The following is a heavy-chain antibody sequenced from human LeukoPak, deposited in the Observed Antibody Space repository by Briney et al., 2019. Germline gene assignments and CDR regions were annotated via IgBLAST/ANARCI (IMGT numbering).Heavy chain of an antibody. V-gene: IGHV3-66*01. Sequence: PGGSLRLSCAASGFTVSSNYMSWVRQAPGKGLEWVSVIYSGGSTYYADSVKGRFTISRDNSKNTLYLQMNSLRAEDTAVYYCAKATVTTLPHDYWGQGTLVTVSS. D-gene: IGHD4-17*01. CDR2: IYSGGST. CDR1: GFTVSSNY. J-gene: IGHJ4*02. CDR3: AKATVTTLPHDY.